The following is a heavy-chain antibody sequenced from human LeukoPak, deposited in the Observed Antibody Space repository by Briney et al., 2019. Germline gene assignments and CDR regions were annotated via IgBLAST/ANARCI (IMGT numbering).Heavy chain of an antibody. J-gene: IGHJ6*02. CDR1: GGSISSGGYY. D-gene: IGHD5-18*01. Sequence: SETLSLTCTVSGGSISSGGYYWSWLRQHPGKGLEWIGYIYYSGSTYYNPSLKSRVTISVDTSKNQFSLKLSSVTAADTAVYYCAREPPPSIQLLYYYYGMDVWGQGTTVTVSS. CDR3: AREPPPSIQLLYYYYGMDV. V-gene: IGHV4-31*03. CDR2: IYYSGST.